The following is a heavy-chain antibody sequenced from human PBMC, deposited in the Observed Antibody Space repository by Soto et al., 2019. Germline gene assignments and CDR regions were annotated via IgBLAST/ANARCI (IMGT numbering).Heavy chain of an antibody. CDR3: ACIFSGGYGYGFYYYGMDV. V-gene: IGHV4-39*01. D-gene: IGHD5-18*01. Sequence: PSETLSLTCTVSGGSISSSSYYWGWIRQPPGKGLEWIGSIYYSGSTYYNPSLKSRVTISVDTSKNQFSLKLSSVTAAGTAVYYCACIFSGGYGYGFYYYGMDVWGQGTTVTVSS. CDR2: IYYSGST. J-gene: IGHJ6*02. CDR1: GGSISSSSYY.